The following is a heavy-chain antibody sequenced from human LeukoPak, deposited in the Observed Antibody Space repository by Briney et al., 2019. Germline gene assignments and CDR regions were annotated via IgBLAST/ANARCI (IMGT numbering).Heavy chain of an antibody. CDR3: ARDRGYSSFDY. J-gene: IGHJ4*02. Sequence: GGSLRLSCAASGFTFSSYWMHWVRQAPGKGLVWVSRINTDGSSTSYADSVKGRFTISRDNAKNTLYLQMNSLRAEDTAVYYCARDRGYSSFDYWGQGTLVTVSS. D-gene: IGHD6-13*01. V-gene: IGHV3-74*01. CDR2: INTDGSST. CDR1: GFTFSSYW.